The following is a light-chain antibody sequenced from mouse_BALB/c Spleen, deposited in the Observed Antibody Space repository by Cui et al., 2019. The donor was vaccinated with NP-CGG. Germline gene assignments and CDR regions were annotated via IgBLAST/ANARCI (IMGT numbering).Light chain of an antibody. J-gene: IGLJ1*01. CDR3: ALWYSNHWV. CDR1: TGAVTTSNY. V-gene: IGLV1*01. Sequence: QAVVSPESALTTSPRETDTPTCRSSTGAVTTSNYDNWVKEKPDHLFTGLIGGTNNRAPGVPARFSGSLIGDKAALTITGAQTEDEAIYFCALWYSNHWVFGGGTKLTVL. CDR2: GTN.